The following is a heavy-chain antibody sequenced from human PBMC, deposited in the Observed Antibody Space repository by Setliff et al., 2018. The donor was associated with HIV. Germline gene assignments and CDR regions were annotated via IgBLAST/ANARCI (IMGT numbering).Heavy chain of an antibody. CDR3: ARGIVVVTMSMPDEFFVH. V-gene: IGHV4-59*04. CDR2: ILYGGTT. CDR1: GGSISSYY. D-gene: IGHD2-21*02. Sequence: SETLSLTCTVSGGSISSYYWSWIRQPPGKGLEWIGNILYGGTTFYNQSLNGRVTISVDTSKNQFSLKLSSVTAADTAVYYCARGIVVVTMSMPDEFFVHWGHGTLVTVSS. J-gene: IGHJ1*01.